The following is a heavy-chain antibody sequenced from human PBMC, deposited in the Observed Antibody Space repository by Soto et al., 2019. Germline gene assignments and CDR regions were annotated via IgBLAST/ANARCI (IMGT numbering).Heavy chain of an antibody. CDR1: GFTLTEIS. D-gene: IGHD3-3*01. CDR3: ATASTYDFWSGYYLY. J-gene: IGHJ4*02. V-gene: IGHV1-24*01. Sequence: ASVKVSCKVPGFTLTEISMYWARQAPGKGLEWMGGFDPEDGETICAQKFQGRVTMTEDTSTDTAYMELSSLRSEDTAVYYCATASTYDFWSGYYLYWGQGTLVTVS. CDR2: FDPEDGET.